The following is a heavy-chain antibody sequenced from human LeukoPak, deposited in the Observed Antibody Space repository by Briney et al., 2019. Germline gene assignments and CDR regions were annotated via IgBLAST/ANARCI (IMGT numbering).Heavy chain of an antibody. J-gene: IGHJ6*03. CDR1: GFTFSSYG. Sequence: GGSLRLSCAASGFTFSSYGMHWVRQAPGKGLEWVAFIRYDGSNKYYADSVKGRFTISRDNSKNTLYLQMNSLRAEDTAVFYFEKMPAGYSRSWYFYYREVWGKGTTITISS. CDR2: IRYDGSNK. D-gene: IGHD6-13*01. V-gene: IGHV3-30*02. CDR3: EKMPAGYSRSWYFYYREV.